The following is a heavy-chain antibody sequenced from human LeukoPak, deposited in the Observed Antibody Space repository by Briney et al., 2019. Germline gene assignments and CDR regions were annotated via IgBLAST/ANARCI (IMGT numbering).Heavy chain of an antibody. CDR3: ARLRNHYYYDSSGYHDAFDI. V-gene: IGHV4-59*08. CDR2: IYYSGST. Sequence: SETLSLTGTVSGGSISSYYWSWIRQPPGKGLEWIGYIYYSGSTNYNPSLKSRVTISVDTSTNQFSLKLSSVTAADTAVYYCARLRNHYYYDSSGYHDAFDIWGQGTMVTVSS. D-gene: IGHD3-22*01. CDR1: GGSISSYY. J-gene: IGHJ3*02.